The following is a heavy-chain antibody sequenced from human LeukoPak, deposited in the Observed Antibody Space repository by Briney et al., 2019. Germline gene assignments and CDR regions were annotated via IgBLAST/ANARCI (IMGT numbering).Heavy chain of an antibody. D-gene: IGHD4-17*01. CDR2: ISGSGGST. Sequence: GGSLRLSCAASGFTFSSYAMSWVRQAPGKGLEWVSAISGSGGSTYYADSVKGRFTISRDNSKNTLYLQMNSLRAEDTAVYYCAKDRYGDYAMQDGGDAFDIWGQGTMVTVSS. CDR1: GFTFSSYA. J-gene: IGHJ3*02. V-gene: IGHV3-23*01. CDR3: AKDRYGDYAMQDGGDAFDI.